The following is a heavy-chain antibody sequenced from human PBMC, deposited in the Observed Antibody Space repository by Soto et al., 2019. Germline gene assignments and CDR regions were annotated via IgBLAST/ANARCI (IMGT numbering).Heavy chain of an antibody. CDR3: ARLGAYYQSLDP. V-gene: IGHV4-30-2*01. CDR1: GGSISSGDYY. Sequence: PSETLSLTCAVSGGSISSGDYYWSWIRQPPGKGLEWIGYIYHSGSTYYNPSLKSRVTISLDRSKNQFSLKLTSVTAADSAVYYCARLGAYYQSLDPWGPGTLVTVSS. CDR2: IYHSGST. J-gene: IGHJ5*02. D-gene: IGHD2-21*01.